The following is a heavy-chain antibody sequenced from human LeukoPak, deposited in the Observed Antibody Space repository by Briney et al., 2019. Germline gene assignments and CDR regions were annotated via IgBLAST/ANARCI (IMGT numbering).Heavy chain of an antibody. Sequence: PSETLSLTCTVSGGSISSYYWSWIRQPPGKGLEWIGEINHSGSTNYNPSLKSRVTISVDTSKNQFSLKLSSVTAADTAVYYCARPRQTVRSTSCYDYWGQGTLVTVSS. CDR2: INHSGST. D-gene: IGHD2-2*01. J-gene: IGHJ4*02. V-gene: IGHV4-34*01. CDR1: GGSISSYY. CDR3: ARPRQTVRSTSCYDY.